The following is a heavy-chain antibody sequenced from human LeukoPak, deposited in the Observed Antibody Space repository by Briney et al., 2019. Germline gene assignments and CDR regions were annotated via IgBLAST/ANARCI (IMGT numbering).Heavy chain of an antibody. CDR2: ISGSGGST. Sequence: GGSLRLSCAASGFTFSSYAMSWVRQAPGKGLEWVSAISGSGGSTYYADSVKGRFTISRDNSKNTLYLQMNSLRAEDTAVYYCAKAGLRFLEWPSPFDYWGQGTLVTVSS. CDR1: GFTFSSYA. CDR3: AKAGLRFLEWPSPFDY. V-gene: IGHV3-23*01. J-gene: IGHJ4*02. D-gene: IGHD3-3*01.